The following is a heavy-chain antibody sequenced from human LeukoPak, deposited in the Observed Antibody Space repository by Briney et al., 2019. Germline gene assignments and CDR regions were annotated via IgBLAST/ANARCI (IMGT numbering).Heavy chain of an antibody. Sequence: PGGSLRLSCAASGFTFDDYGMSWVRQAPGKGLEWVSGINWNGGSTGYADSVKGRFTISRDNAKNSLYLQMNSLRAEDTALYYCARAPALLWFGELSPHYFDYWGQGTLVTVSS. J-gene: IGHJ4*02. CDR3: ARAPALLWFGELSPHYFDY. D-gene: IGHD3-10*01. V-gene: IGHV3-20*04. CDR1: GFTFDDYG. CDR2: INWNGGST.